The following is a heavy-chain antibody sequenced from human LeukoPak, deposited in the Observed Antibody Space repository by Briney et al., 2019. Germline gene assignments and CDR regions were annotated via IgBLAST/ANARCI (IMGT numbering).Heavy chain of an antibody. CDR2: INHSGST. CDR1: GGSFSGYY. CDR3: ARDGYSGSDAL. J-gene: IGHJ4*02. D-gene: IGHD5-12*01. V-gene: IGHV4-34*01. Sequence: PSETLSLTCAVYGGSFSGYYWSWIRQPPGKGLEWIGEINHSGSTNYNPSLKSRVTISVDTSQNQFYLKLCSVTAADTAVYYCARDGYSGSDALWGQGTLVTVSS.